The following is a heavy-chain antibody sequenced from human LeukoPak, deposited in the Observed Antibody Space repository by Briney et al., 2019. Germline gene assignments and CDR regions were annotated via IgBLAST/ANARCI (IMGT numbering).Heavy chain of an antibody. CDR2: ISSSSSYI. CDR1: GFTFSSYS. J-gene: IGHJ4*02. Sequence: PGGSLRLSCAASGFTFSSYSMNWVRQAPGKGLEWVSSISSSSSYIYYADSVKGRFTISRDNAKNSLYLRMNSLRAEDTAVYYCASGPPSDGRQVVVNDYWGQGTLSPSPQ. D-gene: IGHD3-22*01. CDR3: ASGPPSDGRQVVVNDY. V-gene: IGHV3-21*01.